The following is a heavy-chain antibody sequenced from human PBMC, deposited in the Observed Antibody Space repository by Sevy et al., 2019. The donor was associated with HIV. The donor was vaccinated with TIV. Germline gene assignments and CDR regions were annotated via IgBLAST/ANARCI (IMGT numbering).Heavy chain of an antibody. CDR1: GYTFTRYD. CDR3: ARTYGSLDY. J-gene: IGHJ4*02. V-gene: IGHV1-8*03. CDR2: MNPNSGNT. D-gene: IGHD4-17*01. Sequence: ASVKVSCKASGYTFTRYDINWVRQAAGQGLEWMGWMNPNSGNTGFPQKFQGRVTLTRDTTISTVYMELRSLTSEDTAVYYCARTYGSLDYWGQGTLVTVSS.